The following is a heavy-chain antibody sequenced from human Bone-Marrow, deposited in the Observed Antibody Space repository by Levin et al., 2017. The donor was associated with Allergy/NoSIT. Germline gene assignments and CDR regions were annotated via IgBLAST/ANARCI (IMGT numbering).Heavy chain of an antibody. CDR2: ISLDGNNK. CDR1: GFTFSAYG. Sequence: SGESLKISCAASGFTFSAYGMHWVRQAPGKGLEWVAAISLDGNNKHYVDSVKGRFTISRDNSKDTLYLQMNSLRAEDTGVYYCAKDPSSVSWYGNFEYWGPGTLVTFSS. V-gene: IGHV3-30*18. J-gene: IGHJ4*02. CDR3: AKDPSSVSWYGNFEY. D-gene: IGHD6-13*01.